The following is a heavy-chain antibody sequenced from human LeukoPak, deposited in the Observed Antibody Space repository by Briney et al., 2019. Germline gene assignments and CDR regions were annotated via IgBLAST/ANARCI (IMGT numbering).Heavy chain of an antibody. CDR1: GYSISSSSYY. CDR2: IYYSGST. D-gene: IGHD6-19*01. Sequence: PSETLSLTCTVSGYSISSSSYYWGWIRQPPGKGLEWIGSIYYSGSTYYNPSLKSRVTISVDTSKNQFSLKLSSVTAADTAVYYCASNPWLVGPAKGTSFDYWGQGTLVTVSS. J-gene: IGHJ4*02. V-gene: IGHV4-39*01. CDR3: ASNPWLVGPAKGTSFDY.